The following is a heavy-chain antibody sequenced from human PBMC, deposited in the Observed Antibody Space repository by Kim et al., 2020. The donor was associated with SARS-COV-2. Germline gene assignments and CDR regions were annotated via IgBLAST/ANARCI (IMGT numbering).Heavy chain of an antibody. CDR3: AGSTGNAYYYGMDV. J-gene: IGHJ6*02. V-gene: IGHV3-48*02. Sequence: AELVRGRFTISRDNSKNSLYLQMNSLRDEDTAVYYCAGSTGNAYYYGMDVWGQGTTVSVSS. D-gene: IGHD4-17*01.